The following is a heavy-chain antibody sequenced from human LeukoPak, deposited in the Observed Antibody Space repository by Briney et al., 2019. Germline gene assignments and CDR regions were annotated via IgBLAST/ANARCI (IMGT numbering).Heavy chain of an antibody. J-gene: IGHJ3*02. CDR1: GGSISSGGYY. CDR2: IYYSGST. Sequence: SQTLSLTCTVSGGSISSGGYYWSWIRQHPGKGLEWIGYIYYSGSTYYNPSLKSRVTISVDTSKNQFSLKLSSVTAADTAVYYCARLPYYYDSSGYDGPAFDIWGQGTMVTVSS. V-gene: IGHV4-31*03. D-gene: IGHD3-22*01. CDR3: ARLPYYYDSSGYDGPAFDI.